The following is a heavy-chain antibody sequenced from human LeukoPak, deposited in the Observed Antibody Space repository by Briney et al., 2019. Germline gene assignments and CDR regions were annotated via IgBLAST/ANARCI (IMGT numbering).Heavy chain of an antibody. CDR1: GGPLSSYY. J-gene: IGHJ4*02. CDR2: LYTCGSP. D-gene: IGHD6-6*01. V-gene: IGHV4-4*07. Sequence: SETLSLTCTVSGGPLSSYYWSWLRQPAGKGLEWIGRLYTCGSPNHHPSLKSRVNMSVDTPKHQLPVELTSATPAGTPVYFCARVSGIEYTSIYFDYWGQGTLGTVSP. CDR3: ARVSGIEYTSIYFDY.